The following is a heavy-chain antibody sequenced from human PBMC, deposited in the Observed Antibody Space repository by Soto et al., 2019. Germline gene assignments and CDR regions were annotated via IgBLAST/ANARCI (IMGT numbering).Heavy chain of an antibody. D-gene: IGHD6-6*01. CDR2: IGGNGGST. V-gene: IGHV3-23*01. J-gene: IGHJ3*02. Sequence: GSLRLSCVASGFTFSIYAMAWVRQAPGKGLEWVSAIGGNGGSTYYADSVKGRFTISRDNSKNTLYLQMNSLRAEDTAVYYCAKSSSDDAFDIWGQGTMVTVSS. CDR1: GFTFSIYA. CDR3: AKSSSDDAFDI.